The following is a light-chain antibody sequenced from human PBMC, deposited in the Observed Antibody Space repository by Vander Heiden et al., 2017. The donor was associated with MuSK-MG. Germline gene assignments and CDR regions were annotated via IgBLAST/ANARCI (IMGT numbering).Light chain of an antibody. Sequence: DIMMTQSPDSLAVSLGERATINCKSSQSVLYSSNNKNYLAWYQQKPGQPPKLLIYWASTRESGVPDRFSGSGSGTDFTLTISSLQAEDVAVYYCQQCSTATFGQGTKVEIK. CDR2: WAS. CDR1: QSVLYSSNNKNY. V-gene: IGKV4-1*01. CDR3: QQCSTAT. J-gene: IGKJ1*01.